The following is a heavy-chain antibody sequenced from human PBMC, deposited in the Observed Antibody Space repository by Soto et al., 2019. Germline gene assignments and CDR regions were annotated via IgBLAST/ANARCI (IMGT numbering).Heavy chain of an antibody. CDR1: GGSISSSNC. Sequence: LSLTCAVSGGSISSSNCWSWAREPPGNGLECIVEIYHSGSTNYNPSLKSRVTISVDKSKNQFSLNLSSVTAADTAVYYCARVGDYDILTGYGRNFDYWGQGTLVTVSS. CDR3: ARVGDYDILTGYGRNFDY. CDR2: IYHSGST. J-gene: IGHJ4*02. V-gene: IGHV4-4*02. D-gene: IGHD3-9*01.